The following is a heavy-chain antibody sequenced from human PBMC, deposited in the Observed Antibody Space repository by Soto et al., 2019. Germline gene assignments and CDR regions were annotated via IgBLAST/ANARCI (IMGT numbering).Heavy chain of an antibody. Sequence: PGGSLRLFCKASGFTFSGHYMNWIRQAPGKGLEWVSAISGSGGSTYYADSVKGRFTISRDNSKNTLYLQMNSLRAEDTAVYYCAKDPLEIQLWPKYYFDYWGQGTLVTVSS. J-gene: IGHJ4*02. CDR1: GFTFSGHY. D-gene: IGHD5-18*01. CDR3: AKDPLEIQLWPKYYFDY. V-gene: IGHV3-23*01. CDR2: ISGSGGST.